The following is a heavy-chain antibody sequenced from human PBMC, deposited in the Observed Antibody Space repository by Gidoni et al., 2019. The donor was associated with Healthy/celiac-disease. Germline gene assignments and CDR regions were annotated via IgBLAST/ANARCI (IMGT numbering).Heavy chain of an antibody. CDR3: AFRRGT. J-gene: IGHJ4*02. D-gene: IGHD3-16*01. V-gene: IGHV3-9*01. Sequence: EVQLVESGGGLVQPGRSLRLSCAASGFTFDDYAMRWVRQAPVKGLEWVSGISWNSGSIGYADSVKGRFTISRDNAKNSLYLQMNSLRAEDTALYYCAFRRGTGGQGTLVTVSS. CDR2: ISWNSGSI. CDR1: GFTFDDYA.